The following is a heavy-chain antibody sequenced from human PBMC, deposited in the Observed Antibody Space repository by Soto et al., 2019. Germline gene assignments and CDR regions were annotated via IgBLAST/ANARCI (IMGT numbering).Heavy chain of an antibody. CDR1: GDSVSSNSAA. CDR2: TYYRSKWYN. Sequence: SQTLSLTCAISGDSVSSNSAAWNWIRQSPSRGLEWLGRTYYRSKWYNDYAVSVKSRITINPDTSKNQFSLQLNSVTPEDTAVYYCARGRGRITIFGVLNCWFDPWGQGTLVTVSS. CDR3: ARGRGRITIFGVLNCWFDP. J-gene: IGHJ5*02. V-gene: IGHV6-1*01. D-gene: IGHD3-3*01.